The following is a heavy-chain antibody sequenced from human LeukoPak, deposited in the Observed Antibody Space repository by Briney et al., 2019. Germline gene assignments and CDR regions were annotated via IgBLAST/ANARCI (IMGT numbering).Heavy chain of an antibody. Sequence: GASVKVSCKASGYTFTSYDINWVRQATGQGLEWMGWMNPNSGNTGYAQKFQGRVTITRNTSISTAYMELSSLRAEDTAVYYCARESSGYDYSYYYYYYYMDVWGKGTTVTISS. V-gene: IGHV1-8*03. CDR1: GYTFTSYD. D-gene: IGHD5-12*01. CDR2: MNPNSGNT. J-gene: IGHJ6*03. CDR3: ARESSGYDYSYYYYYYYMDV.